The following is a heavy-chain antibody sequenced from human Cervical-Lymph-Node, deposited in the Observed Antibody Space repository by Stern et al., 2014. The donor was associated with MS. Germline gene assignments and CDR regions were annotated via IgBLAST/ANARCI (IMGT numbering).Heavy chain of an antibody. CDR3: AKHACTGAACPFDL. Sequence: QVQLQESGPGLVKPSETLSLTCAVSGDSISSYTHYWAWIRQPPGKGLEWIGSVYYSGATYYNPSHKSPVPISGDTPKNPCPRGLNSVTAADTAVYYCAKHACTGAACPFDLWGQGTLVTVSS. CDR1: GDSISSYTHY. D-gene: IGHD2-8*02. J-gene: IGHJ4*02. V-gene: IGHV4-39*01. CDR2: VYYSGAT.